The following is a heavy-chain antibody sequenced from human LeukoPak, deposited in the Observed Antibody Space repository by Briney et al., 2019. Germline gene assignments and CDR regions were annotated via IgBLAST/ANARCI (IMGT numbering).Heavy chain of an antibody. D-gene: IGHD6-13*01. CDR3: AKDPRRYSRTGGYFEY. Sequence: GRSLRLSCAASGFTFSNYVMHWVRQAPGKGLEWVALISYDGSNKYYADSVKGRFTISRDNSKNTLYLQVNSLRAEDTAVYYCAKDPRRYSRTGGYFEYWGQGTLVTVSS. J-gene: IGHJ4*02. CDR1: GFTFSNYV. CDR2: ISYDGSNK. V-gene: IGHV3-30*18.